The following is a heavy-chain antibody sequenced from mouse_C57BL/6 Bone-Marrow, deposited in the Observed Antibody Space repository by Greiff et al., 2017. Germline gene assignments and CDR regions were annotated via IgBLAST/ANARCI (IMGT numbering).Heavy chain of an antibody. J-gene: IGHJ1*03. Sequence: EVKLVESGGGLVQPGGSLKLSCAASGFTFSDYGMAWVRQAPRKGPEWVAFFSNLAYSIYYADTVTGRFTIARENAKNTLYLEMSSLRSEDTAMYYCARRRWYFDVWGTGTTVTVSS. CDR2: FSNLAYSI. V-gene: IGHV5-15*01. CDR3: ARRRWYFDV. CDR1: GFTFSDYG.